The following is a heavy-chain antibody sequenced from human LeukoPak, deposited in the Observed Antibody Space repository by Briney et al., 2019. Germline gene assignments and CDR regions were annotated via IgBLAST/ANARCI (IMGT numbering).Heavy chain of an antibody. D-gene: IGHD3-10*01. V-gene: IGHV1-8*01. CDR3: ARELWFGELFSFDR. CDR1: GYTFTSYD. CDR2: MNPNSGNT. Sequence: GAAVKVSCKASGYTFTSYDINWVRQATGQGLEWMGWMNPNSGNTGYAQKFQGRVTMTRNTSISTAYMELSSLRSEDTAVYYCARELWFGELFSFDRWGQGTLVTVSS. J-gene: IGHJ5*02.